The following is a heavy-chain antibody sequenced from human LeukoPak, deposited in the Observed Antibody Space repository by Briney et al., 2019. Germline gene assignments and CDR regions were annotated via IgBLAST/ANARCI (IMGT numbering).Heavy chain of an antibody. J-gene: IGHJ3*01. CDR2: ITPSGGST. CDR3: ARVRISMIRGVMSGPFDV. V-gene: IGHV1-46*01. D-gene: IGHD3-10*01. CDR1: GYTFTTRY. Sequence: ASVKISCKASGYTFTTRYIHWVRQAPGQGLQWMGVITPSGGSTNYPQKFQGRVTMTSDTSTSTVYMELSSLRSEDTGVYYCARVRISMIRGVMSGPFDVWGPGTMVTV.